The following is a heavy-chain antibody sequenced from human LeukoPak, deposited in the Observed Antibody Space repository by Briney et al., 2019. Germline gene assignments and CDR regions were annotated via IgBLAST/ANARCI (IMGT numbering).Heavy chain of an antibody. CDR2: IIPIFGTA. V-gene: IGHV1-69*13. CDR3: ARDDQYNWNEGADY. J-gene: IGHJ4*02. CDR1: GGTFSSYA. Sequence: GASVKVSCKASGGTFSSYAISWVRQAPGQGLEWMGGIIPIFGTANYAQKFQGSVTITADESTSTAYMELSSLRSEDTAVYYCARDDQYNWNEGADYWGQGTLVTVSS. D-gene: IGHD1-20*01.